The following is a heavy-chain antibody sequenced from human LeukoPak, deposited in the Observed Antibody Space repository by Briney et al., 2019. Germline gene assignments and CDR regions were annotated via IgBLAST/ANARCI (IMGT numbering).Heavy chain of an antibody. CDR1: GFTFSSYS. Sequence: GGSLRLSCAASGFTFSSYSMNWVRQAPGKGLEWVSITYFGGTTYYADSVKGRFTISRDNSKNTLYLQMNSLRADDTAVYYCARDSEGDGYNFDTWGRGTLVTVSS. D-gene: IGHD5-24*01. J-gene: IGHJ5*02. CDR2: TYFGGTT. V-gene: IGHV3-53*01. CDR3: ARDSEGDGYNFDT.